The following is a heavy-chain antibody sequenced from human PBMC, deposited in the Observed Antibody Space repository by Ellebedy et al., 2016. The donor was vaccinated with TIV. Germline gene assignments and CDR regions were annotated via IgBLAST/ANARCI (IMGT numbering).Heavy chain of an antibody. Sequence: SETLSLTCTVSGDSITRSSYYWGWIRQPPGKGLEWIGSIYYSGSTDYNPSLKSRVTISADTPRNQFSLRLSSVTAAETAVYYCARWFGELLYVRWFDPWGQGTLVTVSS. CDR1: GDSITRSSYY. CDR3: ARWFGELLYVRWFDP. J-gene: IGHJ5*02. D-gene: IGHD3-10*01. V-gene: IGHV4-39*01. CDR2: IYYSGST.